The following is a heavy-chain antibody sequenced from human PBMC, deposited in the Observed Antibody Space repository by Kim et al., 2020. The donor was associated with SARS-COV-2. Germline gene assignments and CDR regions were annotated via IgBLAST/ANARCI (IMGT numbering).Heavy chain of an antibody. Sequence: GGSLRLSCAASGFIFSSYTMNWVRQAPGKGLEWVSTISDDVRDTHYADSVKGRFTITRDNSKNTVYLQMHSLRAEDTAIYYCTTRIHSHFDYCGQGTLVT. CDR1: GFIFSSYT. J-gene: IGHJ4*02. V-gene: IGHV3-23*01. CDR3: TTRIHSHFDY. CDR2: ISDDVRDT. D-gene: IGHD5-18*01.